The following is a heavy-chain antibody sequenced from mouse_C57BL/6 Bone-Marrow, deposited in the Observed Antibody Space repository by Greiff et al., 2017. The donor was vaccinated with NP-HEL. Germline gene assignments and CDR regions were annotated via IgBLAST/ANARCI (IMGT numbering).Heavy chain of an antibody. J-gene: IGHJ4*01. Sequence: EVQGVESGGGLVKPGGSLKLSCAASGFTFSDYGMHWVRQAPEKGLEWVAYISSGSSTIYYADTVKGRFTISRDNAKNTLFLQMTSLRSEDTAMYYCARRITTGYYYAMDYWGQGTSVTVSS. D-gene: IGHD2-4*01. CDR1: GFTFSDYG. CDR2: ISSGSSTI. CDR3: ARRITTGYYYAMDY. V-gene: IGHV5-17*01.